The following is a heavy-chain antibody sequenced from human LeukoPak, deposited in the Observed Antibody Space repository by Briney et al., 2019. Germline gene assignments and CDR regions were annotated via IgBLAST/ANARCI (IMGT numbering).Heavy chain of an antibody. CDR1: GFTFSSYE. V-gene: IGHV3-48*03. Sequence: SGGSLRLSCAASGFTFSSYEMNWVRQAPGKGLEWVSYISSSGSTIYYADSVRGRFTISRDNAKKSLYLQMNSLRAEDTAVYYCARPVSQAAGTSWGQGTLVTVSS. J-gene: IGHJ4*02. CDR3: ARPVSQAAGTS. CDR2: ISSSGSTI. D-gene: IGHD6-13*01.